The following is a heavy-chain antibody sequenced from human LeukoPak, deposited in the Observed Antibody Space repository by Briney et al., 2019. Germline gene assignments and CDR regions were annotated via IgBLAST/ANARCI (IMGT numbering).Heavy chain of an antibody. V-gene: IGHV1-18*01. D-gene: IGHD3-22*01. CDR3: AGGTRFRRYYDSSGTPRYFDL. CDR2: ISAYNGNT. J-gene: IGHJ2*01. Sequence: SVKVSCKASGYTFTSYGISWVRQAPGQGLEWMGWISAYNGNTNYAQKFQGRVTITADESTSTAYMELSSLRSEDTAVYYCAGGTRFRRYYDSSGTPRYFDLWGRGTLVTVSS. CDR1: GYTFTSYG.